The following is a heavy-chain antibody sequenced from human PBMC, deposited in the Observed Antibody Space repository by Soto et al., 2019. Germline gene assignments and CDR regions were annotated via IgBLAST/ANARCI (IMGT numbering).Heavy chain of an antibody. V-gene: IGHV1-18*01. CDR1: GYPFTSYF. CDR2: ISAYNGNT. J-gene: IGHJ6*02. CDR3: ARQNYYSGMDV. Sequence: GASVKVSCKTSGYPFTSYFITWVRQAPGQGLEWMGWISAYNGNTNYAQMFQGRVTMTTDTSTSTGYMELRSLRSDDTAVYYCARQNYYSGMDVWGQGTTVTVS.